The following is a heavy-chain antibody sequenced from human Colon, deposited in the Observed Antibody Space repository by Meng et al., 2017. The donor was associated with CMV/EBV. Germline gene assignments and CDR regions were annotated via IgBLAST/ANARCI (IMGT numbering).Heavy chain of an antibody. D-gene: IGHD3-10*01. Sequence: GSLRLSCTVSGGPVSSGNSYWSWIRQPPGKGLEWIGYIFHSGGTNYNPSLKSRVTISVDTPKNQFSLKMTSMTSADTAVYYCARSTIQSFAYGLNVWGLGTTVTVSS. J-gene: IGHJ6*02. V-gene: IGHV4-61*01. CDR2: IFHSGGT. CDR1: GGPVSSGNSY. CDR3: ARSTIQSFAYGLNV.